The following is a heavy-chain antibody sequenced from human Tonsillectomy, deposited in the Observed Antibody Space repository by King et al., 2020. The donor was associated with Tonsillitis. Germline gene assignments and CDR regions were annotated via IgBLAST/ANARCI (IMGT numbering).Heavy chain of an antibody. Sequence: QLVQSAAEVKKPGSSVKVSCKASGGTFSSFAVSWVRQAPGQGLEWMGGIVPIFDTLHYAQKFQGRVTIFADESTTTAHMELRSLTSEDTAVYYCARHTSGWYYFDYWGQGTLVTVSS. D-gene: IGHD6-19*01. CDR2: IVPIFDTL. V-gene: IGHV1-69*01. J-gene: IGHJ4*02. CDR1: GGTFSSFA. CDR3: ARHTSGWYYFDY.